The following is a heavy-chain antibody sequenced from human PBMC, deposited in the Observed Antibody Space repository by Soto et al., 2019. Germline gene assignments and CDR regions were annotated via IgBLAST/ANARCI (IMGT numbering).Heavy chain of an antibody. CDR1: GGSFSGYY. D-gene: IGHD5-12*01. CDR3: ASLGEWLYYFDY. Sequence: QVQLQQWGAGLLKPSETLSLTCAVYGGSFSGYYWSWIRQPPGKGLEWIGEINHSGSTNYNPSLKSRVTISVDTSKNQFSLKLSSLTAADTAVYYCASLGEWLYYFDYWGQGTLVTVSS. V-gene: IGHV4-34*01. CDR2: INHSGST. J-gene: IGHJ4*02.